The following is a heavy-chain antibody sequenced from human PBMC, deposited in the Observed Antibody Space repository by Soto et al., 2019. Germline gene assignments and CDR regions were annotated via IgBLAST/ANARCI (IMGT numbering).Heavy chain of an antibody. J-gene: IGHJ6*03. CDR1: GYRFTSYW. D-gene: IGHD3-10*01. CDR3: ARLLSPPGSGSYDRYYMDV. V-gene: IGHV5-51*01. CDR2: IYPGDSDT. Sequence: GESLKISCKGSGYRFTSYWIGWVRQMPGKGLEWMGIIYPGDSDTRYSPSFQGQVTIAADKSISTAYLQWSSLKASDTAMYYCARLLSPPGSGSYDRYYMDVWGKGTTVTVSS.